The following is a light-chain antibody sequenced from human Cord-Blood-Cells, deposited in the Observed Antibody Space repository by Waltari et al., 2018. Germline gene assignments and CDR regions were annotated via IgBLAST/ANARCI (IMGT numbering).Light chain of an antibody. V-gene: IGLV2-8*01. CDR1: SSDVGGYNY. CDR2: EVS. J-gene: IGLJ3*02. CDR3: SSYAGSNNFEV. Sequence: QSALTQPPSASGSPGQSVTISCTGTSSDVGGYNYVSWYQQHPGKAPKLMIYEVSKRPSGVPDPFSGSKSGNTASLTVSGLQAEDEADYYCSSYAGSNNFEVFGGGTKLTVL.